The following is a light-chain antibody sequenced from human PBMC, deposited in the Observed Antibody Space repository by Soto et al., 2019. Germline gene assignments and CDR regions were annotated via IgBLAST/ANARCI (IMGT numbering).Light chain of an antibody. CDR3: QQYGSFRT. J-gene: IGKJ1*01. CDR2: GAS. CDR1: QSVSSSY. Sequence: EIVLTQSPGTLSLSPGERATLSCRASQSVSSSYLAWYQQKPGQAPRLLIYGASSMATGIPDRFSGSGSGTDFTLTISRLEPEDFAVYYCQQYGSFRTFGQGTKVEIK. V-gene: IGKV3-20*01.